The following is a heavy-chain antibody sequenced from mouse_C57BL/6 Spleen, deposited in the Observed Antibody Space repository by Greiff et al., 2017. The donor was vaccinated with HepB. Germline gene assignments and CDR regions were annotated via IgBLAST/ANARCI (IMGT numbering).Heavy chain of an antibody. D-gene: IGHD1-1*01. J-gene: IGHJ4*01. V-gene: IGHV14-1*01. CDR3: TTDYGSTQGMYY. CDR2: IDPEDGDT. Sequence: EVQLQQSGAELVRPGASVKLSCTASGFNFKDYYMHWVKQRPEQGLEWIGRIDPEDGDTEYAPKFQGKATMTADTSPNTAYLQLSSLTSEDTAVYYCTTDYGSTQGMYYWGQGTSGTVSS. CDR1: GFNFKDYY.